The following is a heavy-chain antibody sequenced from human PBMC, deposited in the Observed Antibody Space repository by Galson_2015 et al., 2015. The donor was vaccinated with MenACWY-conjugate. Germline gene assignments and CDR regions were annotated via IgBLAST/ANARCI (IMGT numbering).Heavy chain of an antibody. CDR1: GFTVSRYS. CDR3: ARVGCGEGVTPDDF. V-gene: IGHV3-48*04. Sequence: SLRLSCAVSGFTVSRYSMNWVRQAPGKGLEWISYITSSSSTIYYEDSVKGRFTISRDNAKNSQYLQMNSLRAEDTAFYYCARVGCGEGVTPDDFWGRGTLVTVSS. CDR2: ITSSSSTI. D-gene: IGHD4-23*01. J-gene: IGHJ4*02.